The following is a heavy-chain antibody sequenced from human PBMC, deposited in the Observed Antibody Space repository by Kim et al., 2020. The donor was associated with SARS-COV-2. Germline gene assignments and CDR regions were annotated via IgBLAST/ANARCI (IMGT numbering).Heavy chain of an antibody. V-gene: IGHV3-15*01. J-gene: IGHJ6*02. Sequence: RFTISRDDSKNTLYLQMNSLKTEDTAVYYCTTVAHDYGDYGDYYYYGMDVWGQGTTVTVSS. CDR3: TTVAHDYGDYGDYYYYGMDV. D-gene: IGHD4-17*01.